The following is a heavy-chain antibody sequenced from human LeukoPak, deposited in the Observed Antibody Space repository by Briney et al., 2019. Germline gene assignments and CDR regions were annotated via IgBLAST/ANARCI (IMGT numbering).Heavy chain of an antibody. CDR1: GFTFGDYA. D-gene: IGHD3-10*01. CDR2: IRSKAYGGTT. Sequence: GGSLGLSCTASGFTFGDYAMSWVRQAPGKGLEWVGFIRSKAYGGTTEYAASVKGRFTISRDDSKSIAYLQMNSLKTEDTAVYYCTRRVLLWFGELGSYYFDYWGQGTLVTVSS. V-gene: IGHV3-49*04. CDR3: TRRVLLWFGELGSYYFDY. J-gene: IGHJ4*02.